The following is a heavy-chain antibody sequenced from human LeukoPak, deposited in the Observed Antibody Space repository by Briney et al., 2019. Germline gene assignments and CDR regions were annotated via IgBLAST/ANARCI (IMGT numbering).Heavy chain of an antibody. CDR2: IYSGGST. D-gene: IGHD5-12*01. Sequence: GGSLRLSCAASGFTVSSNYMSWVRQAPGKGLEWVSVIYSGGSTYYADSVKGRFTISRDNSKNTLYLQMNSLRAEDTAVYYCAGAPMRVGYPYYFDYWGQGTLVTVSS. CDR3: AGAPMRVGYPYYFDY. J-gene: IGHJ4*02. CDR1: GFTVSSNY. V-gene: IGHV3-53*01.